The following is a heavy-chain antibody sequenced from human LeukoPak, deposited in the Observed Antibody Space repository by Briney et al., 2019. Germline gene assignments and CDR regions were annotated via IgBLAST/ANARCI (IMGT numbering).Heavy chain of an antibody. V-gene: IGHV3-7*01. D-gene: IGHD3-3*01. CDR3: ASETYYDFWSGYYYYCMDV. J-gene: IGHJ6*03. Sequence: GGSLRLSCAASGFTFSSYWMSWVRQAPGKGLEWVANKKQDGSEKYYVDSVKGRFTISRDNAMNSLYLQMNSLRAEDTAVYYCASETYYDFWSGYYYYCMDVWGKETTVTVSS. CDR2: KKQDGSEK. CDR1: GFTFSSYW.